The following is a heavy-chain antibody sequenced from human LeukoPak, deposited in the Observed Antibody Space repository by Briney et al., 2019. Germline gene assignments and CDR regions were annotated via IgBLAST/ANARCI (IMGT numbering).Heavy chain of an antibody. CDR2: INPNSGGT. J-gene: IGHJ5*02. CDR1: GYTFTGYY. V-gene: IGHV1-2*02. CDR3: ARVYSDVDTGEWFDP. D-gene: IGHD5-18*01. Sequence: ASVKVPCKASGYTFTGYYMHWVRQAPGQGLEWMGWINPNSGGTNYAQKFQGRVTMTRDTSISTAYMELSRLRSDDTAVYYCARVYSDVDTGEWFDPWGQGTLVTVSS.